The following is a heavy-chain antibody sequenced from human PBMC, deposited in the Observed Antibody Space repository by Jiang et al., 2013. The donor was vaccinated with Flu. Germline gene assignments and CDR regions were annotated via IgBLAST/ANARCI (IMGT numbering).Heavy chain of an antibody. J-gene: IGHJ4*02. D-gene: IGHD3-16*01. Sequence: QTLSLTCAISGDSVSTNSAAWNWIRQSPSRGLEWLGRTYYRSKWYNDYAVSVKSRITFSPDTSKNQFSLHLNSVTPEDTAVYYCARYYDDNGGYFDYWGQGTLVTVSS. CDR2: TYYRSKWYN. V-gene: IGHV6-1*01. CDR3: ARYYDDNGGYFDY. CDR1: GDSVSTNSAA.